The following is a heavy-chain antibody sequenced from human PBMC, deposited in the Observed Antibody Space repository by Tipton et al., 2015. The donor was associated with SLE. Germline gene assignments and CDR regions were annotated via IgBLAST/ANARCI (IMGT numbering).Heavy chain of an antibody. CDR3: ASLGGYSYGDDSFDI. CDR2: ISYDGSDK. V-gene: IGHV3-30*04. CDR1: GFTFSSYA. J-gene: IGHJ3*02. D-gene: IGHD5-18*01. Sequence: SLRLSCAASGFTFSSYAMHWVRQAPGKGLEWVAFISYDGSDKYYVDSVKGRFTISRDNSKNTLYLQMISLRAEDTAIYYCASLGGYSYGDDSFDIWGQGTMVTVSS.